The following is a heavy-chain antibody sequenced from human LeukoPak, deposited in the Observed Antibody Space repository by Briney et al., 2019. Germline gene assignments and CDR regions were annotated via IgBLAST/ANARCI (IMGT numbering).Heavy chain of an antibody. CDR2: INSEGRST. J-gene: IGHJ6*04. CDR3: ARGPEEVPAAMPHMDV. D-gene: IGHD2-2*01. V-gene: IGHV3-74*01. CDR1: GFTFSSYW. Sequence: PGGSLRLSCAASGFTFSSYWMHWVRQAPGKGLVWVSRINSEGRSTTYADSVKGRFTTSRENAKNTLYMQMNSMRAEDTAVYYCARGPEEVPAAMPHMDVWGKGTTVTVSS.